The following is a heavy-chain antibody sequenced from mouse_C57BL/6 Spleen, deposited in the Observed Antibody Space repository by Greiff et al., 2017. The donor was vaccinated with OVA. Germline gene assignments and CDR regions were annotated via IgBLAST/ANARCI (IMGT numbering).Heavy chain of an antibody. D-gene: IGHD2-3*01. CDR2: IDPETGGT. Sequence: QVQLQQSGAEMVRPGASVTLSCKASGYTFTDYEVHWVKQTPAHGLEWIGAIDPETGGTAYNQTFKGRAILTADKSSSTVYMELSRLTSEDSAVCYSTRLMGDSDYWSKGTTLTDSS. CDR3: TRLMGDSDY. J-gene: IGHJ2*01. CDR1: GYTFTDYE. V-gene: IGHV1-15*01.